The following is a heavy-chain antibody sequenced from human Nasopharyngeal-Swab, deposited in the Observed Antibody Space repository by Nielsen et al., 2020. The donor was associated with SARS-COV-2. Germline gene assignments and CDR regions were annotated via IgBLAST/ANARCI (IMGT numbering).Heavy chain of an antibody. CDR3: ARGRGITVTTPSPVFDY. Sequence: SETLPLTCAVYGGSFSGYYWSWIRQSPGKGLEWIGEINHSGSINYNLSLKSRVTISVETSKNQFSLKLSSVTAADTAVYYCARGRGITVTTPSPVFDYWGQGTLVTVSS. J-gene: IGHJ4*02. CDR1: GGSFSGYY. CDR2: INHSGSI. D-gene: IGHD1-20*01. V-gene: IGHV4-34*01.